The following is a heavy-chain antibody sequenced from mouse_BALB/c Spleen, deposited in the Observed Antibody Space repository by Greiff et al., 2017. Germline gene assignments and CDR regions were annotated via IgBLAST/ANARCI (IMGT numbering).Heavy chain of an antibody. V-gene: IGHV3-2*02. CDR2: ISYSGST. CDR3: ARSPSYYRYFAY. D-gene: IGHD2-14*01. Sequence: EVQLQESGPGLVKPSQSLSLTCTVTGYSITSDYAWNWIRQFPGNKLEWMGYISYSGSTSYNPSLKSRISITRDTSKNQFFLQLNSVTTEDTATYYCARSPSYYRYFAYWGQGTLVTVSA. CDR1: GYSITSDYA. J-gene: IGHJ3*01.